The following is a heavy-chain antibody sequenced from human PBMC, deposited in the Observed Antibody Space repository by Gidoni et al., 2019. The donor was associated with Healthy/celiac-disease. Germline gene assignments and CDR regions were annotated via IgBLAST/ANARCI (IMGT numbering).Heavy chain of an antibody. J-gene: IGHJ2*01. CDR1: GFTFSSYA. Sequence: QVQLVESGGGVVQPGRSLRLSCAASGFTFSSYAMHWVRQAPGKGLEWMAVISYDGSNKYYADSVKGRFTISRDNSKNTLYLQMNSLRAEDTAVYYCAREDPGWYFDLWGRGTLVTVSS. V-gene: IGHV3-30-3*01. CDR2: ISYDGSNK. CDR3: AREDPGWYFDL.